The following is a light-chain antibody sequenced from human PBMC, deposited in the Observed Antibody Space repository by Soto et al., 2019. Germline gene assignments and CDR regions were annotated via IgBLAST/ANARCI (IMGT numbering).Light chain of an antibody. V-gene: IGKV3-11*01. CDR3: QQNYNTLIT. CDR2: DAS. CDR1: QGVGSY. Sequence: EIVLTQSPVTLSLSPGERATLSCRASQGVGSYLAWYQQKPGQAPRLLIYDASNRATGIPARFSGSGSGTDFTLTISSLQPEDFTTYYCQQNYNTLITFGQGTRLEIK. J-gene: IGKJ5*01.